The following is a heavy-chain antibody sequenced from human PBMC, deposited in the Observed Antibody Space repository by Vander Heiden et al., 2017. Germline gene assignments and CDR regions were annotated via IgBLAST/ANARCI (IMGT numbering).Heavy chain of an antibody. J-gene: IGHJ4*02. Sequence: QVQLVESGGGLVKPGGSLILSCSASGFIFDNYYMRWIRLAPGKGLEWVSYINRDSTTIYYTDSVQGRFTISRDNAKNSLYLQMNSLRAEDTAVYYCFAGYNDIDYWGQGTLVTVSS. CDR3: FAGYNDIDY. CDR1: GFIFDNYY. D-gene: IGHD5-12*01. CDR2: INRDSTTI. V-gene: IGHV3-11*01.